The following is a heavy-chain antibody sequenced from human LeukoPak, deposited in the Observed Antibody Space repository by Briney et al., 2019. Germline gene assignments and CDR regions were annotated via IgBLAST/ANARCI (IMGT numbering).Heavy chain of an antibody. CDR2: INPSGGST. Sequence: ASVTVSCKASGYTFTSYYMHWVRQAPGQGLEWMGIINPSGGSTSYAQKSQGRVTMTRDTSTSTVYMELSSLRSEDTAVYYCARDKGSVIVVYYFDYWGQGTLVTVSS. D-gene: IGHD3-22*01. CDR1: GYTFTSYY. CDR3: ARDKGSVIVVYYFDY. J-gene: IGHJ4*02. V-gene: IGHV1-46*01.